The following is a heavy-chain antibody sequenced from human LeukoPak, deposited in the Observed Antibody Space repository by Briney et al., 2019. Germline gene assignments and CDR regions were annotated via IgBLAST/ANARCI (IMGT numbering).Heavy chain of an antibody. J-gene: IGHJ4*02. Sequence: SETLSLTCTVSGGSINSYYWSWIRQPPGKGLEWIAYIHSSGKTNYNPSLKSRVTISVDTSKNQFSLKVTSMTAADTGVYYCTRSFPGIVGAADFWGQGTLVTVSS. CDR1: GGSINSYY. V-gene: IGHV4-59*01. CDR2: IHSSGKT. D-gene: IGHD1-26*01. CDR3: TRSFPGIVGAADF.